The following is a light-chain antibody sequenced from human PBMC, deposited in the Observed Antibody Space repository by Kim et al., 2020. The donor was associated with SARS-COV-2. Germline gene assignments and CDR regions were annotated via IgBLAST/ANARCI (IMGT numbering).Light chain of an antibody. J-gene: IGLJ3*02. Sequence: QLVLTQPPSVSGAPGQRVTISCTGSSSNIGAGYDVHWYQQLPGTAPKLLIYGNTNRPSGVPDRISGSKSGISASLAITGLQAEDEADYYCQSYDSSLSGWVFGGGTQLTVL. CDR3: QSYDSSLSGWV. V-gene: IGLV1-40*01. CDR2: GNT. CDR1: SSNIGAGYD.